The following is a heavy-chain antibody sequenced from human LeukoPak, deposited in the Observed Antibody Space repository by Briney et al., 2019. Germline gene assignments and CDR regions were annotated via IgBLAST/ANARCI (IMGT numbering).Heavy chain of an antibody. D-gene: IGHD6-19*01. CDR1: GFSANNYW. Sequence: PGGSLRLSCAVSGFSANNYWMSWVRQGPGKGLEWVASIKQDGSEKYYVDSVKGRFTISRDNAKNSLYLQMNSLGVEDTAVYYCARDPGDSDGWYYFDCWGQGTLATVSS. J-gene: IGHJ4*02. V-gene: IGHV3-7*01. CDR2: IKQDGSEK. CDR3: ARDPGDSDGWYYFDC.